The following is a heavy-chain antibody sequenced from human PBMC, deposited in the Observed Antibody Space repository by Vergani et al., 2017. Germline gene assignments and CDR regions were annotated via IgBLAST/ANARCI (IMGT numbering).Heavy chain of an antibody. V-gene: IGHV3-48*03. CDR2: ISSSGNTI. CDR1: GFTFSSHE. J-gene: IGHJ4*02. CDR3: ARERSPEGIDY. Sequence: EVQLVEYGGGLIQPGGSLRVSCGASGFTFSSHEMNWVRQAPGKGLEWVSYISSSGNTIYYADSVKGRFTISRDNPKNSLYLQMNSLRAEDTAVYYCARERSPEGIDYWGQGTLVTVSS.